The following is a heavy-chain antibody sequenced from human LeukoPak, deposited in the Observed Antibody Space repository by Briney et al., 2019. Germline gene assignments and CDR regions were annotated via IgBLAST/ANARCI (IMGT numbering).Heavy chain of an antibody. CDR1: GFTFSTYS. Sequence: PGGSLRPSCAASGFTFSTYSMNWVRQAPGKGLEWVSYISSSGNTIYYADSVKGRFTTSRDNAKNSLYLQMNSLRAEDTAVYYCARKNYDNSGYFHHWGQGTLVTVSS. CDR2: ISSSGNTI. J-gene: IGHJ1*01. V-gene: IGHV3-48*03. D-gene: IGHD3-22*01. CDR3: ARKNYDNSGYFHH.